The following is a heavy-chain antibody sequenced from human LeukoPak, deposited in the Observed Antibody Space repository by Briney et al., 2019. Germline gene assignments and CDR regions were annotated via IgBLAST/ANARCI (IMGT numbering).Heavy chain of an antibody. Sequence: GGSLRLSCAASGFTFSSYSMNWVRQAPGKGLEWVSSISSSSSYIYYADSVKGRFTISRDNAKNSLYLQMNSLRAEDTAVYYCARDIVLNGVSNWFDPWGQGTLVTVSS. CDR3: ARDIVLNGVSNWFDP. D-gene: IGHD7-27*01. CDR1: GFTFSSYS. J-gene: IGHJ5*02. V-gene: IGHV3-21*01. CDR2: ISSSSSYI.